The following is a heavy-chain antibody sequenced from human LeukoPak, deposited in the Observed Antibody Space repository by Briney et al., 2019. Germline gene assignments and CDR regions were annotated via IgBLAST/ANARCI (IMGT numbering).Heavy chain of an antibody. CDR2: IIPIFGTA. Sequence: ASVKVSCKASGYTFTRFGISWVRQAPGQGLEWMGGIIPIFGTANYAQKFQGRVTITADESTSTAYMELSSLRSEDTAVYYCARDGAYYYDSSGPLPYNWFDPWGQGTLVTVSS. CDR1: GYTFTRFG. V-gene: IGHV1-69*13. D-gene: IGHD3-22*01. J-gene: IGHJ5*02. CDR3: ARDGAYYYDSSGPLPYNWFDP.